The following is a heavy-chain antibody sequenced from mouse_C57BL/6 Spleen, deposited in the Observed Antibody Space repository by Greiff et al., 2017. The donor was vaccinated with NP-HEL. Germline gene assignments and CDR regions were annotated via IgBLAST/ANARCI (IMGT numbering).Heavy chain of an antibody. CDR1: GYTFTSYW. CDR2: IDPSDSYT. J-gene: IGHJ3*01. V-gene: IGHV1-69*01. D-gene: IGHD2-1*01. CDR3: ARDGYYGNRAWFAY. Sequence: QVQLQQPGAELVVPGASVKLTCKASGYTFTSYWMHWVKQRPGQGLEWIGEIDPSDSYTNYNQKFKGKSTLTVDKSSSTAYMQLSSLTSEDSAVYYCARDGYYGNRAWFAYWGQGTLVTVSA.